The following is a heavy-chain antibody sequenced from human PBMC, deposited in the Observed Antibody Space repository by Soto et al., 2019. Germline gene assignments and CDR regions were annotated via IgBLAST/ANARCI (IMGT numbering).Heavy chain of an antibody. V-gene: IGHV1-18*01. D-gene: IGHD3-22*01. J-gene: IGHJ4*02. Sequence: ASVKVCCKASGYTFTSYGISWVRQAPGQGLEWMGWINACNGNTNYSQKFQGRVTVTRDTSASTAYMELSSLRSEDTAVYYCARNDYDSTGAFDYWGQGALVTVSS. CDR2: INACNGNT. CDR1: GYTFTSYG. CDR3: ARNDYDSTGAFDY.